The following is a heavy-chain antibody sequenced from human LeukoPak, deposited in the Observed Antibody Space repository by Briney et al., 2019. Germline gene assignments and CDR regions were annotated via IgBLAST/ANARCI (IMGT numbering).Heavy chain of an antibody. CDR3: ARDGDTVVVRPIDY. J-gene: IGHJ4*02. CDR1: GFTFSSYS. Sequence: GGSLRLSCAASGFTFSSYSMNWVRQAPGKGLEWVSSISSSSSYIYYADSVKGRFTISRDNAKNSLYLQMNSLRAEDTAVYYCARDGDTVVVRPIDYWGQGTLVTVSS. CDR2: ISSSSSYI. D-gene: IGHD2-2*01. V-gene: IGHV3-21*01.